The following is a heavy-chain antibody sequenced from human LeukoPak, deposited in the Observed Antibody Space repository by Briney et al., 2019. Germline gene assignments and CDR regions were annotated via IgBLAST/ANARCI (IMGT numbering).Heavy chain of an antibody. D-gene: IGHD3-16*01. V-gene: IGHV4-59*08. Sequence: PSETLSLTCTVSGGSISDYYWSWIRQPPGKGLECIGYFHYSGSTNYNPSLKSRVTISADTSENQFSLKVTSVTAADTAVYYCARLGQPNAFDVWGQGTMVSVCS. J-gene: IGHJ3*01. CDR1: GGSISDYY. CDR3: ARLGQPNAFDV. CDR2: FHYSGST.